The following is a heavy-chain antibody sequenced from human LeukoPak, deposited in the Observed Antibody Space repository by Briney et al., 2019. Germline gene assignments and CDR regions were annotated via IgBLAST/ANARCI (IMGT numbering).Heavy chain of an antibody. V-gene: IGHV4-4*02. CDR1: GGXISSSNC. D-gene: IGHD2-2*01. CDR2: IYHSGST. J-gene: IGHJ6*02. CDR3: ARDSADCSSTSCYHYGMDV. Sequence: SETLSLTCAVSGGXISSSNCWSWVRQPPGKGLEWIGEIYHSGSTNYNPSLKSRVTISVDKSKNQFSLKLSSVTAADTAVYYCARDSADCSSTSCYHYGMDVWGQGTTVTVSS.